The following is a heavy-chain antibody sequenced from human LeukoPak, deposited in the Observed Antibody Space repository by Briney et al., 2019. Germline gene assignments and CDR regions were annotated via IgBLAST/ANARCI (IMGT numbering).Heavy chain of an antibody. CDR1: GFTFSSFD. J-gene: IGHJ6*03. CDR2: IGTASDT. V-gene: IGHV3-13*01. D-gene: IGHD1-1*01. CDR3: ARGPPRGKYYYMDV. Sequence: PGGSLRLSCAASGFTFSSFDMHWVRQPTGQGLEWVPTIGTASDTYYPGSVEGRFTLSRDNAKNSLYLQMNSLTAGDTAVYYCARGPPRGKYYYMDVWGKGTTVTVSS.